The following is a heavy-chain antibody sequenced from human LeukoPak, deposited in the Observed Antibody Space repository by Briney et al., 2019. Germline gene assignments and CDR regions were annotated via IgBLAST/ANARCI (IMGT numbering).Heavy chain of an antibody. J-gene: IGHJ3*02. CDR3: ARKATTGPTKAAFDI. CDR2: IYYSGGI. Sequence: SETLSLTCAVSGYSISSSNYWVWIRQPPGKGLEWIGHIYYSGGIYYNPSLKSRVTMSVDTSKNQFSLKLSSVTAVDTAVYYCARKATTGPTKAAFDIWGQGTMVTVS. V-gene: IGHV4-28*05. CDR1: GYSISSSNY. D-gene: IGHD4-17*01.